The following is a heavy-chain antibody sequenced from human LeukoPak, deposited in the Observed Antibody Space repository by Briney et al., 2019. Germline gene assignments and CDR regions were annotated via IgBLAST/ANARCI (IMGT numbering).Heavy chain of an antibody. CDR1: GGSISSSSYY. J-gene: IGHJ4*02. Sequence: SETLSLTCTVSGGSISSSSYYWSWIRQPPGKGLEWIGYIYYSGSTNYNPSLKSRVTISVDTSKNQFSLKLSSVTAADTAVYYCARCRDGYKSPDYWGQGTLVTVSS. CDR3: ARCRDGYKSPDY. D-gene: IGHD5-24*01. V-gene: IGHV4-61*01. CDR2: IYYSGST.